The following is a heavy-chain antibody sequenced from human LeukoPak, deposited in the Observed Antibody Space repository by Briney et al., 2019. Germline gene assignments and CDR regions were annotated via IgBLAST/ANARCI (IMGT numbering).Heavy chain of an antibody. Sequence: GGSLRLSCAASGFTFDDYAMHWVRQAPGKGLEWVSGISWNSGSIGYADSVKGRFTISRDNAKNSLYLQMNSLRAEDTALYYCAKDSSRSIAARRDHYYYGMDVWGQGTTVTVSS. D-gene: IGHD6-6*01. J-gene: IGHJ6*02. CDR1: GFTFDDYA. CDR3: AKDSSRSIAARRDHYYYGMDV. CDR2: ISWNSGSI. V-gene: IGHV3-9*01.